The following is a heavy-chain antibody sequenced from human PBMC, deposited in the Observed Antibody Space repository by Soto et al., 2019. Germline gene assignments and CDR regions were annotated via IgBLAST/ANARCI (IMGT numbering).Heavy chain of an antibody. CDR1: SGPTSSHN. CDR2: VYSTGGT. V-gene: IGHV4-59*08. CDR3: VRQGIGNLHGLVDV. D-gene: IGHD1-1*01. J-gene: IGHJ6*02. Sequence: QVQLQQSGPGLVKPSETLSLTCSVSSGPTSSHNWGWIRQTPGRGLEWIGYVYSTGGTSYNPSLNSRVPISAATSTNPISLTLTSVTAADTAVYYCVRQGIGNLHGLVDVWGQGTTVRVSS.